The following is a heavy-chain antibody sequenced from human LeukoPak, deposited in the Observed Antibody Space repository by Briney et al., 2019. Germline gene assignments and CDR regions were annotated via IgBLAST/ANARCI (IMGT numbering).Heavy chain of an antibody. J-gene: IGHJ6*04. CDR3: ARGTIFGPDV. V-gene: IGHV3-7*04. CDR2: IKEDGSQR. CDR1: GFTFSAYY. Sequence: GGSLRLSCAASGFTFSAYYMSWVRQAPGKGLEWVANIKEDGSQRYYAESVKGRFTISRDNAKTSLYLQMNSLRAEDTAVYYGARGTIFGPDVWGKGTTVTVSS. D-gene: IGHD3-3*01.